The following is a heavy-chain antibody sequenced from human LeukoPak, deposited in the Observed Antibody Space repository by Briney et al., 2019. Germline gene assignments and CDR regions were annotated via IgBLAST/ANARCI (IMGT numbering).Heavy chain of an antibody. CDR3: ARDITGTTGLGVDAFDI. CDR2: INPNSGGT. Sequence: GASVKVSCKASGYTFTGYYMHRVRQAPGQGLEWMGWINPNSGGTNYAQKFQGWVTMTRDTSISTAYMELSRLRSDDTAVYYCARDITGTTGLGVDAFDIWGQGTMVTVSS. CDR1: GYTFTGYY. J-gene: IGHJ3*02. D-gene: IGHD1-20*01. V-gene: IGHV1-2*04.